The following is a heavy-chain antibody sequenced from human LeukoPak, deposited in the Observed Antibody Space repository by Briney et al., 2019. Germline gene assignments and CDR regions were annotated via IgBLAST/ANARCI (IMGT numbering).Heavy chain of an antibody. CDR2: ISTDGNEK. J-gene: IGHJ4*01. Sequence: PGGSLRLSCAASGFTFSAYVMHWVRRAPGKGLECVAVISTDGNEKYYADSVRGRFSISRDNSKNTLYLQMSSLRTEDTAVYYCVRDGGYTGGWTYGAGDYWGQGNLVTVSS. D-gene: IGHD2-8*02. CDR1: GFTFSAYV. CDR3: VRDGGYTGGWTYGAGDY. V-gene: IGHV3-30*04.